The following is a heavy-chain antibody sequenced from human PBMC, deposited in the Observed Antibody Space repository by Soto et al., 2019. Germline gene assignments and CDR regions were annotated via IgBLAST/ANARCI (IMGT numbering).Heavy chain of an antibody. CDR3: ARIPYGSGSYHFDY. Sequence: KPSETLSLTCTVSGGSISSYYWSWIRHPPGKGLEWIGYIYYSGSTNYNPSLKSRVTISVDTSKNQFSLKLSSVTAADTAVYYCARIPYGSGSYHFDYWGQGTLVTVSS. CDR2: IYYSGST. V-gene: IGHV4-59*01. J-gene: IGHJ4*02. CDR1: GGSISSYY. D-gene: IGHD3-10*01.